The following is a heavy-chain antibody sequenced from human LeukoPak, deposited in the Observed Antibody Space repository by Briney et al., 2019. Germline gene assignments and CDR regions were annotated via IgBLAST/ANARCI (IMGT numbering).Heavy chain of an antibody. V-gene: IGHV4-38-2*02. CDR2: IYHSGST. CDR1: DDSISSGFY. Sequence: PSETLSLTCTVSDDSISSGFYWGWIRQPPGKGLEWIGSIYHSGSTYYNPSLKSRVTISVDTSKNQFSLKLSSVTAADTAVYYCARSIGGWYPYYFDYWGQGTLVTVSS. D-gene: IGHD6-19*01. J-gene: IGHJ4*02. CDR3: ARSIGGWYPYYFDY.